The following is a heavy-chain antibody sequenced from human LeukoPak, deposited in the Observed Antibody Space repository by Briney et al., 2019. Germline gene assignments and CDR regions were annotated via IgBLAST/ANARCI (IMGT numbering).Heavy chain of an antibody. V-gene: IGHV4-34*01. CDR1: GGSFSGYY. D-gene: IGHD2-2*02. Sequence: PSETLSLTCAVYGGSFSGYYWSWIRQPPGKGLEWIGEINHSGSTNYNPSLKSRVTISVDTSKNQFSLKLSSVTAADTAVYYCALGGYCSSTSCYTLGYWGQGTLVTVSP. CDR2: INHSGST. CDR3: ALGGYCSSTSCYTLGY. J-gene: IGHJ4*02.